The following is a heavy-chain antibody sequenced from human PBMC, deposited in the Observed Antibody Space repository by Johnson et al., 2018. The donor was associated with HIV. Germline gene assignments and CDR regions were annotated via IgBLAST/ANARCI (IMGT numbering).Heavy chain of an antibody. D-gene: IGHD1-26*01. CDR3: ATSPLSPSGSYPHAPDASVWDI. CDR2: IYSGGST. CDR1: GFTVSSNY. Sequence: VQLVESGGGLVQPGGSLRLSCAASGFTVSSNYMSWVRQAPGRGLAWVSVIYSGGSTYYADSVKGRFTNHSYHSKNTLYLQMNSLRAEDPAVYYYATSPLSPSGSYPHAPDASVWDIWGQVTMVTVYS. J-gene: IGHJ3*02. V-gene: IGHV3-66*01.